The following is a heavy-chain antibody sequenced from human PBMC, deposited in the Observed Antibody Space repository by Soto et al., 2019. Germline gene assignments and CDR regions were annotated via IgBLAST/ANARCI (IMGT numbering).Heavy chain of an antibody. D-gene: IGHD3-3*01. CDR3: AKDSWAIFGVPAGEYYAMDV. V-gene: IGHV3-23*01. CDR1: GFTFENYA. CDR2: ISGSGGTT. Sequence: VSLRLSCVASGFTFENYAMSWVRQAPGKGLEWVSAISGSGGTTYYSDSVKGRFTISRDNSKNTVYLQMNDLRVEDAAEYFCAKDSWAIFGVPAGEYYAMDVWGQGTTVTVSS. J-gene: IGHJ6*02.